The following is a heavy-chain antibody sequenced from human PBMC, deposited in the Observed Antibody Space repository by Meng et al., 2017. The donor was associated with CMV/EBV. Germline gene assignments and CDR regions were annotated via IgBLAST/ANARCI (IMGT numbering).Heavy chain of an antibody. D-gene: IGHD6-6*01. J-gene: IGHJ6*02. V-gene: IGHV3-30*02. CDR1: GFTFSSYG. CDR2: IRYDGSNK. CDR3: AKGQVSLSSGMDV. Sequence: GGSLRLSCAASGFTFSSYGMHWVRQAPGKGLEWVAFIRYDGSNKYYADSVKGRFTISRDNSKNTLDLQMNSLRAEDTAVYYCAKGQVSLSSGMDVWGQGTTVTVSS.